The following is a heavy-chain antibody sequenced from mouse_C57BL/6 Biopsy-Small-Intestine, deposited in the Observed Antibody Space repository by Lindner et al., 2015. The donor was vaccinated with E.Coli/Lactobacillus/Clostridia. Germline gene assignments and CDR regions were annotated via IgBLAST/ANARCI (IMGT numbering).Heavy chain of an antibody. Sequence: VQLQESGAELVRPGTSVRVSCKASGYAFTDHLIQWMKQRPGQGLEWIGVINPGSGGSNYNERFKGKVTLTADKSSSTANMQLISLTSEDSAVYFCARGGTETERDFDYWGQGTTLTVSS. V-gene: IGHV1-54*01. CDR1: GYAFTDHL. CDR2: INPGSGGS. D-gene: IGHD4-1*01. J-gene: IGHJ2*01. CDR3: ARGGTETERDFDY.